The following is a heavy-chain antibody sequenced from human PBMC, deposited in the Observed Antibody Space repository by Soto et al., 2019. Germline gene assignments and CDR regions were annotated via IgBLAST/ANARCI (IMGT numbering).Heavy chain of an antibody. D-gene: IGHD3-16*01. J-gene: IGHJ4*02. CDR2: IKQDGSEK. Sequence: PGGSLRLSCAASGLTLSNYWMTWVRQAPGKGLEWVANIKQDGSEKYYADSVKGRFTISRDNSKNTLYLQMNSLRAEDTAVYYCAKDSRLYDYFDYWGQGTLVTVSS. V-gene: IGHV3-7*01. CDR1: GLTLSNYW. CDR3: AKDSRLYDYFDY.